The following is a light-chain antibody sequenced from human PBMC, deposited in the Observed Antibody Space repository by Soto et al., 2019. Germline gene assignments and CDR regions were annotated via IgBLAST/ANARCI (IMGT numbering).Light chain of an antibody. CDR3: SSYADSISVL. CDR1: SSDVGAYNY. J-gene: IGLJ3*02. CDR2: EVT. V-gene: IGLV2-8*01. Sequence: QSVLTQPPYASGSPGQSVTISCTGTSSDVGAYNYVSWYQQHPGKAPKLMIYEVTKRPSGVPDRFSGSKSGNTASLTVSGLQAEDEADYYCSSYADSISVLFGGGTKVTVL.